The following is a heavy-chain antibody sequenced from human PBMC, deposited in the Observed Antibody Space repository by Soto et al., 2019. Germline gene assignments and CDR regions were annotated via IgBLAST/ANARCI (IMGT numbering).Heavy chain of an antibody. CDR2: MNPNSGNT. Sequence: QVQLVQLGAEVKKPGASVKVSCKASGYTFTSYDINWVRQATGQGLEWMGWMNPNSGNTGYAQKFKGRVTMTRNTAISTPYMDLSSLRSEDTAVYYCAREKTSYGMDVWGQGTMVTVSS. CDR3: AREKTSYGMDV. V-gene: IGHV1-8*01. CDR1: GYTFTSYD. J-gene: IGHJ6*02.